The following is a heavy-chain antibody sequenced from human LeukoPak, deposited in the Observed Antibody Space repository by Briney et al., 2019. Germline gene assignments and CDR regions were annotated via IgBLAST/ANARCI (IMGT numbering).Heavy chain of an antibody. J-gene: IGHJ4*02. CDR1: GFTFSGSA. CDR2: IRSKANSYAT. V-gene: IGHV3-73*01. D-gene: IGHD3-9*01. Sequence: PGGSLRLSCAASGFTFSGSAMHWVRQASGEGLEWFGRIRSKANSYATAYAASVKGRFTIPRDDSKNTAYLQMNSLKTEDTAVYYCTRHYDILTGYQKTFDYWGQGTLVTVSS. CDR3: TRHYDILTGYQKTFDY.